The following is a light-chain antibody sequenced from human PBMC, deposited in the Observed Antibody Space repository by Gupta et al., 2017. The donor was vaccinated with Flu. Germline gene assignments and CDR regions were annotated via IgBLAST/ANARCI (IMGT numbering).Light chain of an antibody. CDR3: HVGASSSDLPWV. CDR2: EEF. CDR1: NIGSKR. Sequence: KTARITCGGNNIGSKRVHWYQQKPGQAPALVVHEEFDRLSGIPERFSGANSWNTATLISSKVEGGDEADDYWHVGASSSDLPWVFGGGTKLTVL. V-gene: IGLV3-21*03. J-gene: IGLJ2*01.